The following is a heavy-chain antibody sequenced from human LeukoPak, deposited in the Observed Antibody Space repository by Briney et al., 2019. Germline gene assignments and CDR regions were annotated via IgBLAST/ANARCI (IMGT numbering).Heavy chain of an antibody. D-gene: IGHD3-10*01. Sequence: ASVKVSCKASGYTFTSYYMHWVRQALGQGLEWMGIINPSGGSTSYAQKFQGRVTMTRDTSTSTVYMELSSLRSEDTAVYYCARDGYYYYGSGLVDYWGQGTLVTVSS. CDR3: ARDGYYYYGSGLVDY. J-gene: IGHJ4*02. CDR1: GYTFTSYY. V-gene: IGHV1-46*01. CDR2: INPSGGST.